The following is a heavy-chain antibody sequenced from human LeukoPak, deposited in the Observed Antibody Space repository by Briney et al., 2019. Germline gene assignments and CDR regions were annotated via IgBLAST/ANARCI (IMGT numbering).Heavy chain of an antibody. Sequence: SGPTLVNPTQTLTLTCTFSGFSLSTSGVGVGWIRQPPGKALEWLALIYWDDDKRYSPSLKSRLTITKDTSKNQVVLTMTNMDPVDTATYYCAHSTALDHGVLNYYDSSGPTPFDYWGQGTLVTVSS. CDR2: IYWDDDK. CDR3: AHSTALDHGVLNYYDSSGPTPFDY. D-gene: IGHD3-22*01. J-gene: IGHJ4*02. CDR1: GFSLSTSGVG. V-gene: IGHV2-5*02.